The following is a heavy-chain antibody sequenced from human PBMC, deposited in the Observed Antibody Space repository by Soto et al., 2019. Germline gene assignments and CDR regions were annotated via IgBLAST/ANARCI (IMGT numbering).Heavy chain of an antibody. Sequence: TLSLTCTVSGGSISSYYWSWIRQPPGEGLEWIGYIYYSGSTNYNPSLKSRVTISVDTSKNQFSLKLSSVTAADTAVYYYARDSSGYYDSWGQGTLVTVSS. D-gene: IGHD3-22*01. CDR3: ARDSSGYYDS. CDR1: GGSISSYY. V-gene: IGHV4-59*12. J-gene: IGHJ4*02. CDR2: IYYSGST.